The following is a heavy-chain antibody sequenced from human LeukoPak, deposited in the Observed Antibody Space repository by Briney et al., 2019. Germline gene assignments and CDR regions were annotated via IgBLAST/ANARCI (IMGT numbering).Heavy chain of an antibody. J-gene: IGHJ4*02. CDR3: ARRHYGGNSFYFDY. D-gene: IGHD4-23*01. CDR2: IYYSGST. V-gene: IGHV4-59*08. Sequence: ASETLSLTCTVSGGSISSYYWSWTRQPPGKGLEWIGYIYYSGSTNYNPSLKSRVTISVDTSKNQFSLKLSSVTAADTAVYYCARRHYGGNSFYFDYWGQGTLVTVSS. CDR1: GGSISSYY.